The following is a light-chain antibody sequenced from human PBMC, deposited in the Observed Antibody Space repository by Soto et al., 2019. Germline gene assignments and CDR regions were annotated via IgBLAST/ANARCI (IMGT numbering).Light chain of an antibody. CDR1: SSDVGGYNY. CDR2: EVS. CDR3: NSNAGSNNWV. J-gene: IGLJ3*02. Sequence: QSALTQPPSASGSPGQSVTISCTGTSSDVGGYNYVSWYQQHPGKAPKLLIYEVSTRPSGVPDRFSGSKSGNTASLPVSGPQADDEADYYCNSNAGSNNWVFGGGTKLTVL. V-gene: IGLV2-8*01.